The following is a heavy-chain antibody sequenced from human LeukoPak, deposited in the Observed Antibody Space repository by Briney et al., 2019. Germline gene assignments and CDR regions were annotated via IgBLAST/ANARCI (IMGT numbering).Heavy chain of an antibody. CDR3: ARVQLWFGGPRCIDD. J-gene: IGHJ6*02. CDR1: GYTFTSYG. Sequence: ASERVSCKASGYTFTSYGISWVRQAPGQGLEWMGWISAYNGNTNYAQKLQGRVTMTTDTSTSTAYMELRSLRSDDTAVYYFARVQLWFGGPRCIDDWGQGTTVTVSS. V-gene: IGHV1-18*01. D-gene: IGHD3-10*01. CDR2: ISAYNGNT.